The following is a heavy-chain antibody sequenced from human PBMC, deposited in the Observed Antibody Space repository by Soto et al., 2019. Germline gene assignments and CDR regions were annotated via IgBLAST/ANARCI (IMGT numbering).Heavy chain of an antibody. CDR3: ASDYDILTDHDAFDI. J-gene: IGHJ3*02. CDR1: GFTVSSNY. V-gene: IGHV3-66*01. CDR2: IYSGGST. Sequence: GGSLRLSCAASGFTVSSNYMSWVRQAPGKGLEWVSVIYSGGSTYYADSVKGRFTISRDNSKNTLYLQMNSLRAEDAAVYYCASDYDILTDHDAFDIWGQGTMVTVSS. D-gene: IGHD3-9*01.